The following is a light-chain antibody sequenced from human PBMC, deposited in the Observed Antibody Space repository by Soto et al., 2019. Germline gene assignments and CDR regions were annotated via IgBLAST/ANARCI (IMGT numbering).Light chain of an antibody. Sequence: QSALAQPASVSGSPGQSITISCTGTSSDVGAYNYVSWYQHYPGKAPKLIIYEVTNRPSGVSHRFSGSKSGNTASLIISGLQAEDEADYYCNSYTSGATVFGGGTKLTVL. J-gene: IGLJ2*01. CDR3: NSYTSGATV. CDR2: EVT. CDR1: SSDVGAYNY. V-gene: IGLV2-14*01.